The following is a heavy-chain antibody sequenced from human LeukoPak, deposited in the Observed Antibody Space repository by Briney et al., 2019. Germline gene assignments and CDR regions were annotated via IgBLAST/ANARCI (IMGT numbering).Heavy chain of an antibody. Sequence: ASVKVSCKASGYTFTSYGISWVRQAPGQGLEWMGWISAYNGNTNYAQELQGRVTMITDTSTSTAYMKLRSLRSDDTAVYYCERRSHDYDFWSGYYYYFDYWGQGTLVTVSS. V-gene: IGHV1-18*01. CDR1: GYTFTSYG. D-gene: IGHD3-3*01. CDR3: ERRSHDYDFWSGYYYYFDY. CDR2: ISAYNGNT. J-gene: IGHJ4*02.